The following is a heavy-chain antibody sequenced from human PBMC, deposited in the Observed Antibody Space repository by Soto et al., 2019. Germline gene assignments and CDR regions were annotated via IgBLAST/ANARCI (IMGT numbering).Heavy chain of an antibody. CDR1: GYTFTSYG. Sequence: GASVKVSCKASGYTFTSYGIIWVRQAPGQGLEWMVWIIANNGNTSYAQKFQGRVTMTTDTSISPAYMELSSLRSEDTAVYYCVRLPDNVDVLTGRSGYHDYWGQGTLVTVPS. J-gene: IGHJ4*02. CDR2: IIANNGNT. CDR3: VRLPDNVDVLTGRSGYHDY. V-gene: IGHV1-18*01. D-gene: IGHD3-9*01.